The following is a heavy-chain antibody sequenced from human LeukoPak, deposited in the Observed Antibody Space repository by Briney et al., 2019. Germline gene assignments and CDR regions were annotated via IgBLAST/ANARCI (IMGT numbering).Heavy chain of an antibody. Sequence: SETLSLTCTVSGGSISTYYWSWIRQPPGKGLEWIGYIDYSGSTNYNPSLKSRVTISLDMSKNQFSLRLSSVTAADTAVYYCARRREYSGSYFDYWGQGTLVTVSS. V-gene: IGHV4-59*12. CDR3: ARRREYSGSYFDY. CDR2: IDYSGST. J-gene: IGHJ4*02. CDR1: GGSISTYY. D-gene: IGHD1-26*01.